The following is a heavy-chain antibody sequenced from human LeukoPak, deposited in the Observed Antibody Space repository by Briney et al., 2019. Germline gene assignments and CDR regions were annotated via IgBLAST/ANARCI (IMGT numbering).Heavy chain of an antibody. J-gene: IGHJ5*02. CDR2: IYTSGST. D-gene: IGHD6-13*01. CDR1: GESIKSFY. V-gene: IGHV4-4*07. CDR3: ARENGYSRNWFDP. Sequence: SETLSLTCTVSGESIKSFYWSWIRQPAGKGLEWIGRIYTSGSTNYNPSLKSRVTISVDTSKNQFSLKLSSVTAADTAVYYCARENGYSRNWFDPWGQGTLVTVSS.